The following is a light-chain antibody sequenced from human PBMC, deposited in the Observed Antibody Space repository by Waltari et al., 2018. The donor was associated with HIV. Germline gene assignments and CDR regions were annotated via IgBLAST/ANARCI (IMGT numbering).Light chain of an antibody. J-gene: IGLJ2*01. CDR3: QSYDSSLSASV. CDR1: NSNIGAGYD. CDR2: PNP. Sequence: QSVLTQPPSVSGAPGQRVTISCTGNNSNIGAGYDVHWYQQLPGTAPKVVMYPNPIRPPGVPDRFPGAKSDTSASLAITGLQAEDEAYYYCQSYDSSLSASVFGGVTKLTVL. V-gene: IGLV1-40*01.